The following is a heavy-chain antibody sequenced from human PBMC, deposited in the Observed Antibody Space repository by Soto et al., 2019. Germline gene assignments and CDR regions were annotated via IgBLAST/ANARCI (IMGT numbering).Heavy chain of an antibody. V-gene: IGHV3-21*01. CDR3: ARVDYGDSNYYFDY. CDR2: ISSSSSYI. D-gene: IGHD4-17*01. CDR1: GFTFSSYS. Sequence: EVQLVESGGGLVKPGGSLRLSCAASGFTFSSYSMNWVRQAPGKGLEWVSSISSSSSYIYYADSVKGRFTISRDNAKNSLYLQMNSLRAEDTAVYNCARVDYGDSNYYFDYWGQGTLVTVSS. J-gene: IGHJ4*02.